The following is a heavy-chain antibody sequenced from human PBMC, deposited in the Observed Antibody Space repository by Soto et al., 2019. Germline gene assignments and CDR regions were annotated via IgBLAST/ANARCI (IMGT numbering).Heavy chain of an antibody. CDR3: AKGDNLGPKTGYAFDP. J-gene: IGHJ5*02. CDR1: GDSVSSNTAS. V-gene: IGHV6-1*01. Sequence: SQTLSLTCAISGDSVSSNTASWSWIRQSPSRGLEWLGRTYFRSKWYNDYAVSVKSRIIINPDTSNNQFSLQLNSVTPEDTAVYFCAKGDNLGPKTGYAFDPWGQGIMVTVSS. CDR2: TYFRSKWYN. D-gene: IGHD5-12*01.